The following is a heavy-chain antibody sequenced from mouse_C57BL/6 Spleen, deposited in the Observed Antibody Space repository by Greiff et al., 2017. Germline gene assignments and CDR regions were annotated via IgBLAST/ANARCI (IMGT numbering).Heavy chain of an antibody. Sequence: QVQLQQSGAELVQPGASVKISCKASGYAFSSYWMNWVKQRPGKGLEWIGQIYPGDGDTNYNGKFKGKATLTADKSSSTAYMQLSSLTSEDSAVYFCAREITPSLCYFDYWGQGTTLTVSS. CDR2: IYPGDGDT. V-gene: IGHV1-80*01. D-gene: IGHD1-1*01. J-gene: IGHJ2*01. CDR1: GYAFSSYW. CDR3: AREITPSLCYFDY.